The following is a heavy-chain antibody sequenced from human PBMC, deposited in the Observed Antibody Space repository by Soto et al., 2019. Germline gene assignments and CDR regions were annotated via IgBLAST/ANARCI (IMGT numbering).Heavy chain of an antibody. CDR2: INPTGSMT. Sequence: QVQLVQSGAEVKKPGASVKVSCKASGDSFITSYHMHWVRQAPGQGLEWMGIINPTGSMTRYSQKFQGRLTMTRDTSTATDYMELSNLTSEDTAVYFCARDTGYDHDAFDIWGQGTRVTVSS. CDR1: GDSFITSYH. D-gene: IGHD5-12*01. J-gene: IGHJ3*02. V-gene: IGHV1-46*01. CDR3: ARDTGYDHDAFDI.